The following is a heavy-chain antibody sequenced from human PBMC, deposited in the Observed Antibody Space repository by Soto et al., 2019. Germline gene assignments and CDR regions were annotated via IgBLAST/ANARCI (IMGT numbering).Heavy chain of an antibody. CDR1: GEPFSSFE. D-gene: IGHD2-15*01. Sequence: GAVQDSCMRSGEPFSSFEVRWIRQAPGQRPEWMGGISNAGSGNTKYSQKFQDRLTITGDKRATTVYMALSSLTSEDTATYDCARESNHYQGCFQNWGQGTQVTVSS. CDR2: ISNAGSGNT. J-gene: IGHJ4*02. V-gene: IGHV1-3*01. CDR3: ARESNHYQGCFQN.